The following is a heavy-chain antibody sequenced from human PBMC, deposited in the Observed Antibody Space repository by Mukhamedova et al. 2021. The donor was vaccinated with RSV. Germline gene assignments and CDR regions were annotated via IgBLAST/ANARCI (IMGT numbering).Heavy chain of an antibody. Sequence: WSWIRQPPGKGLEWIGYIYYSGSTNYNPSLKSRVTISVDTSKNQFSLKLSSVTAADTAVYYCARQSSSWYACGQGTLVTVPS. CDR2: IYYSGST. D-gene: IGHD6-13*01. CDR3: ARQSSSWYA. J-gene: IGHJ5*02. V-gene: IGHV4-59*08.